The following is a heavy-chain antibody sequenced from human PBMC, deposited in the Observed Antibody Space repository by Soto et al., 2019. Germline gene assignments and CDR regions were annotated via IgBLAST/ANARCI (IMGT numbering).Heavy chain of an antibody. Sequence: PGGSLRLSCAASGFTFSSYGMHWVRQAPSKGLEWVAVISYDGSNKNYADSVKGRFTISRDNSKNTLYLHMDSLRAEDTAVYYCAKDETMIVVVPWFQHWGQGTLVTVSS. CDR3: AKDETMIVVVPWFQH. J-gene: IGHJ1*01. V-gene: IGHV3-30*18. CDR1: GFTFSSYG. D-gene: IGHD3-22*01. CDR2: ISYDGSNK.